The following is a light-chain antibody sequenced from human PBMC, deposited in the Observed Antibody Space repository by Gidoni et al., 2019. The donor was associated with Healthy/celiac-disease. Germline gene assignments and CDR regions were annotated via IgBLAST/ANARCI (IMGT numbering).Light chain of an antibody. CDR3: QQYGRSPRT. J-gene: IGKJ1*01. V-gene: IGKV3-20*01. CDR1: QSVSSSY. CDR2: GAS. Sequence: EIVLTQSPGTLSLSPGERATLSCRASQSVSSSYLAWYQQKPGQAPRLLIYGASSRATGLPDRFRGCGSGTDFTLTLSRLEPEDFAVYYCQQYGRSPRTFGQGPKVEIK.